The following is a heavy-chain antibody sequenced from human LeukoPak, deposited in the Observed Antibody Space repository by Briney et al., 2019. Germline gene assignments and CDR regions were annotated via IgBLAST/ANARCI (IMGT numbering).Heavy chain of an antibody. J-gene: IGHJ4*02. D-gene: IGHD3-22*01. CDR2: INHRGST. V-gene: IGHV4-34*01. CDR3: HLLRYYYDSSGYWYFDY. Sequence: SETLSLTCAVYGGSFSGYYWSWIRHPPGKGLEWIGEINHRGSTNYNPSLKRRVTISGDTSKNQFSLKLSSVTAADTAVYYCHLLRYYYDSSGYWYFDYWGQGTLVTVSS. CDR1: GGSFSGYY.